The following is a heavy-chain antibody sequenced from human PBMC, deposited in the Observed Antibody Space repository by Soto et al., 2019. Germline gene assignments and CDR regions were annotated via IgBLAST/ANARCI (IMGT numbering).Heavy chain of an antibody. Sequence: SETLSLTCRISGGSIFDYFWRWIRQAPGNRLEWIGDISHTGQTNYNPSLKSRVTLSLDISENEFSLRLASVSPADSALYFCARGISNIYDRHFRLDPWGQGTLVTVSS. V-gene: IGHV4-59*01. D-gene: IGHD3-16*01. CDR3: ARGISNIYDRHFRLDP. CDR2: ISHTGQT. CDR1: GGSIFDYF. J-gene: IGHJ5*02.